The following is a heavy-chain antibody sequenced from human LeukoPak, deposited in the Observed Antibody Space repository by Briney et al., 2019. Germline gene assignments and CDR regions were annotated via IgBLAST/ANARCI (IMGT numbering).Heavy chain of an antibody. D-gene: IGHD3-22*01. CDR3: AKDRYYYDSSGYYHYFDY. V-gene: IGHV3-23*01. Sequence: PGGSLRLSCAASGFTFSSYWMHWVRQAPGKGLEWVSAISGSGGSTYYADSVKGRFTISRDNSKNTLYLQMNSLRAEDTAVYYCAKDRYYYDSSGYYHYFDYWGQGTLVTVSS. CDR1: GFTFSSYW. CDR2: ISGSGGST. J-gene: IGHJ4*02.